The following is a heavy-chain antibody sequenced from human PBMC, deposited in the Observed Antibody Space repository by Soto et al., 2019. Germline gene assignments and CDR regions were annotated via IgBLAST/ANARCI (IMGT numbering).Heavy chain of an antibody. J-gene: IGHJ6*02. Sequence: PGESLKISCKGSGYSFTSYWISWVRQMPGKGLEWMGRIDPSDSYTNYSPSFQGHVTISADKSISTAYLQWSSLKASDTAMYYCASGGPYTVPHNYYYYGMDVWGQGTTVTVSS. CDR2: IDPSDSYT. CDR1: GYSFTSYW. D-gene: IGHD3-16*01. CDR3: ASGGPYTVPHNYYYYGMDV. V-gene: IGHV5-10-1*01.